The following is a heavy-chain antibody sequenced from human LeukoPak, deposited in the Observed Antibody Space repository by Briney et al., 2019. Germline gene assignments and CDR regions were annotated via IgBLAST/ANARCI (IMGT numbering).Heavy chain of an antibody. D-gene: IGHD4-17*01. CDR2: IDGSGRSP. CDR1: GFTFGSYA. CDR3: ARDRDYPRDQFDY. J-gene: IGHJ4*02. Sequence: PGGSLRLSCAASGFTFGSYAISWVRQAPGKGLEWVSAIDGSGRSPWYADSVRGRSTISRDNSKNTVYLQMENLRAEDTAIHFCARDRDYPRDQFDYWGQGTLVTVSS. V-gene: IGHV3-23*01.